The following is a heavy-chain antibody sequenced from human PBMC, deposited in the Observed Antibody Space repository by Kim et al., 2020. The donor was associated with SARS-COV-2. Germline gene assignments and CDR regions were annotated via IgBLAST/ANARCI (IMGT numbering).Heavy chain of an antibody. CDR2: VDHGGSS. CDR1: GGTFSSCG. CDR3: ARGRRNRTSASRAH. J-gene: IGHJ1*01. D-gene: IGHD3-10*01. Sequence: SETLSLTCGVSGGTFSSCGCCWIRQTPGKGLEWVGVVDHGGSSNYYSSLKIRGSITLEVSTNKMLLKLRSVTVADTAVYYCARGRRNRTSASRAHWGQGT. V-gene: IGHV4-34*01.